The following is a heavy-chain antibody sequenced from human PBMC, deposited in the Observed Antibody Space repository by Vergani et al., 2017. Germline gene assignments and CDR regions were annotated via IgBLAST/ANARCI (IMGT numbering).Heavy chain of an antibody. CDR3: ARXLAFGGVIVLSGMPADY. D-gene: IGHD3-16*02. J-gene: IGHJ4*02. CDR1: GYTFTSYA. V-gene: IGHV1-3*01. Sequence: QVQLVQSGAEVKKPGASVKVSCKASGYTFTSYAMHWVRQAPGQRLEWMGWINAGNGNTKYSQKFQGRVTITRDTSASTAYMELSSLRSEETAVYYCARXLAFGGVIVLSGMPADYWGQGTLVTVSS. CDR2: INAGNGNT.